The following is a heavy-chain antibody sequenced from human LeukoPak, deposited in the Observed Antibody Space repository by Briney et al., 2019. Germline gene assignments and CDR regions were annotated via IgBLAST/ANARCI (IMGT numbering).Heavy chain of an antibody. CDR2: IYPGDSDT. Sequence: GESLKIPCKGSGYSFTSYWIGWVRQMPGKGLEWMGIIYPGDSDTRYSPSLQGQVTISADKSISTAYLQWSSLKASDTAMYYCARRSGTWIQLEGPFDYWGQGTLVTVSS. D-gene: IGHD5-18*01. CDR3: ARRSGTWIQLEGPFDY. J-gene: IGHJ4*02. V-gene: IGHV5-51*01. CDR1: GYSFTSYW.